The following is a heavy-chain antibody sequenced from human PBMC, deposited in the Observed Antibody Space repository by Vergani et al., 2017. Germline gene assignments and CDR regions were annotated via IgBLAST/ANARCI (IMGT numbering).Heavy chain of an antibody. J-gene: IGHJ6*02. Sequence: QVQLVESGGGVVQPGRSLRLSCAASGFTFSSYGMHWVRQAPGKGLEWVAVIWYDGSNKYYADSVKGRFTIPRDNSKNTLYLQMNSLRAEDTAVYYCAKEVGSQTYYYYYGMDVWGQGTTVTVSS. CDR1: GFTFSSYG. CDR3: AKEVGSQTYYYYYGMDV. D-gene: IGHD2-15*01. CDR2: IWYDGSNK. V-gene: IGHV3-33*06.